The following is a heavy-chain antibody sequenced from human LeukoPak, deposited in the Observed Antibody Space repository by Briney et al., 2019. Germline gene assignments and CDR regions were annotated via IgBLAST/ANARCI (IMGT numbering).Heavy chain of an antibody. Sequence: GGSLRVSCAASGFTFSSYGMHRVRQGPGKGLDWVAVISYDGSNKYYADSVKGRFTISRDNSKNTLYLQMNSLRAEDTAVYYCAKGRLYGSGSYRYYFDYWGQGTLVTVSS. CDR2: ISYDGSNK. D-gene: IGHD3-10*01. CDR1: GFTFSSYG. J-gene: IGHJ4*02. CDR3: AKGRLYGSGSYRYYFDY. V-gene: IGHV3-30*18.